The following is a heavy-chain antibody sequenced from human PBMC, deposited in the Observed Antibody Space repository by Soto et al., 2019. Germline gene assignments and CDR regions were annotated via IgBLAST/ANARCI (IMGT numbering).Heavy chain of an antibody. D-gene: IGHD3-22*01. CDR1: GFTFNNYG. CDR3: AREDSIIIPAVSDF. Sequence: XGSLRLSCTVAGFTFNNYGINWVRQAPGKGLEWVSSVSKSGYAYYSDSVKGRFTISRDNAKNSVSLQMNTLRVEDTAVYYCAREDSIIIPAVSDFWGQGTLVTSPQ. CDR2: VSKSGYA. J-gene: IGHJ4*02. V-gene: IGHV3-21*01.